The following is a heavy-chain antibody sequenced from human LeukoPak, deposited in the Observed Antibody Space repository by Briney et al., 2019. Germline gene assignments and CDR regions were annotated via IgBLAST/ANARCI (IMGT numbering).Heavy chain of an antibody. CDR1: DYTFTTYG. CDR2: ISAYNGNT. V-gene: IGHV1-18*01. Sequence: ASVKVSCKASDYTFTTYGISWVRQAPGQGLEWVGWISAYNGNTNYAQKLQGRVTMTTDTSTSTAYMELRSLRSDDTAVYYCARDYSSGWPNFDYWGQGTLVTVSS. J-gene: IGHJ4*02. CDR3: ARDYSSGWPNFDY. D-gene: IGHD6-19*01.